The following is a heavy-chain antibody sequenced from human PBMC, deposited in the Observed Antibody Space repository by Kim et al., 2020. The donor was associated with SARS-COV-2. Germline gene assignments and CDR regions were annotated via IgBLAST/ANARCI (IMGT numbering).Heavy chain of an antibody. CDR1: GFTFSTYS. CDR3: ARDPHSLDY. CDR2: IKRSGDII. D-gene: IGHD2-15*01. J-gene: IGHJ4*02. V-gene: IGHV3-48*02. Sequence: GGSLRLSCAASGFTFSTYSMNWVRQAPGKGLEWVAYIKRSGDIIYYADSVKGRFTISRDNAKNSLYLQMNSLRDEDSAVYFCARDPHSLDYWGRGTLVTVSS.